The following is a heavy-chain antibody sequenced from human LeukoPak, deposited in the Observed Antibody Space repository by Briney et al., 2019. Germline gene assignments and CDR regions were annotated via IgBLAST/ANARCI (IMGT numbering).Heavy chain of an antibody. J-gene: IGHJ4*02. CDR1: GASITTYY. CDR2: IHYSGST. D-gene: IGHD1-20*01. CDR3: ARLDGNWNYFDY. V-gene: IGHV4-59*08. Sequence: SETLSLTCSVSGASITTYYWSWIRQPPGKGPGWIAYIHYSGSTSYNPSLKSRLTISLDTSKNQFSLKLSSVTAADTAVYHCARLDGNWNYFDYWGQGTLVTVSS.